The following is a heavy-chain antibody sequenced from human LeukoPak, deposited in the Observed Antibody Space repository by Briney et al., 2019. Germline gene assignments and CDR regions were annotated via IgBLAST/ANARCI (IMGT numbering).Heavy chain of an antibody. CDR1: GGSISSYS. CDR3: ARFGDHGDYVFDY. D-gene: IGHD4-17*01. Sequence: TLSLTCTVSGGSISSYSWSWIRQPPGKGLEWIGYIFHSGSTYYNPSLKSRVTISLDRSKNQFSLKLSSVTTADTAVYYCARFGDHGDYVFDYWGQGKLVTVSS. J-gene: IGHJ4*02. V-gene: IGHV4-30-2*01. CDR2: IFHSGST.